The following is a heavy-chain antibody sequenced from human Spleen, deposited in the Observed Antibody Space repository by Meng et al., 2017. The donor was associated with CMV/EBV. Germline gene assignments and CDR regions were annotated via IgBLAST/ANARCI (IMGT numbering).Heavy chain of an antibody. V-gene: IGHV3-23*01. J-gene: IGHJ4*02. D-gene: IGHD6-19*01. CDR3: AKDLTYSGWYSGGY. CDR2: ISGSGGST. Sequence: GGSLRLSCAASGFTFSSYAMSWVRQAPGKGLEWVSAISGSGGSTCYADSVKGRFTISRDNSKNTLYLQMNSLRAEDTAVYYCAKDLTYSGWYSGGYWGQGTLVTVSS. CDR1: GFTFSSYA.